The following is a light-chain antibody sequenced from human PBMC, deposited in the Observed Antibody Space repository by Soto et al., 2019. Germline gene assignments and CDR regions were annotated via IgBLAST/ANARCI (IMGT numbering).Light chain of an antibody. Sequence: DIAMTQSPDSLAVSLGERATINCKSSQSVLSSSNNKNYLAWYQQKPGQPPKLLIYWASTRESGVPDRFSGSGSGTDFTLTISSLQAEDVAVYYCQQYFDTPTFGGGTKVEVK. CDR3: QQYFDTPT. J-gene: IGKJ4*01. CDR1: QSVLSSSNNKNY. CDR2: WAS. V-gene: IGKV4-1*01.